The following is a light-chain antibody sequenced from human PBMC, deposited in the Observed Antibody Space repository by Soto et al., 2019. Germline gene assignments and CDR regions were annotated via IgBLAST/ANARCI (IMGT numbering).Light chain of an antibody. CDR2: GAS. CDR3: LQYGTSPRT. V-gene: IGKV3-20*01. Sequence: EIVLTQSPGTLSLSPGERATLSCRASQSVSSNSLAWYHQKPGKAPKLLIYGASNRATGIPYRFSGRGSGTDFTLTNRSLKPEACSVYYCLQYGTSPRTFGQGTKVEIK. CDR1: QSVSSNS. J-gene: IGKJ1*01.